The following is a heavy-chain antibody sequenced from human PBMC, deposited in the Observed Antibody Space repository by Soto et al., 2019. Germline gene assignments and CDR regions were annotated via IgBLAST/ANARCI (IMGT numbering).Heavy chain of an antibody. Sequence: GESLKISCKGSGYSFTSYWIGWVRQMPGKGLEWVGIIYPADSETRYSPSFQGQVTISVDKSINTAYLQWSSLKASDTAMYYCARRQWLSGYYDYWGQGTLVTVSS. J-gene: IGHJ4*02. D-gene: IGHD3-22*01. CDR2: IYPADSET. CDR1: GYSFTSYW. CDR3: ARRQWLSGYYDY. V-gene: IGHV5-51*01.